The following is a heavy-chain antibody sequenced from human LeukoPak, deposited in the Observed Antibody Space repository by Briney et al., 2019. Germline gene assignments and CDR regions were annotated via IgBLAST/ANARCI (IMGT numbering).Heavy chain of an antibody. CDR3: ARGPDWSYYMDV. CDR1: GFTFSSYS. CDR2: IYHSGST. J-gene: IGHJ6*03. Sequence: GSLRLSCAASGFTFSSYSMNWVRQAPGKGLEWIGSIYHSGSTNYNPSLKSRVTISVDTSKNQFSLKLSSVTAADTAVYYCARGPDWSYYMDVWGKGTTVTISS. V-gene: IGHV4-59*01. D-gene: IGHD2-21*01.